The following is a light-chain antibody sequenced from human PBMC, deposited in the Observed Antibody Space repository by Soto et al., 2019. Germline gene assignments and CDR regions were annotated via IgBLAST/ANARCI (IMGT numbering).Light chain of an antibody. J-gene: IGLJ1*01. Sequence: QSVLTQPASVSGSPGQSITISCTGTSSDVGGYNYVSWYQQHPGKAPRLIIYEVTHRPSGVSSRFSGSKSANTASLTISGLQADDEADYYCSSYTSNDTPYIFGTGTKVTVL. V-gene: IGLV2-14*01. CDR1: SSDVGGYNY. CDR3: SSYTSNDTPYI. CDR2: EVT.